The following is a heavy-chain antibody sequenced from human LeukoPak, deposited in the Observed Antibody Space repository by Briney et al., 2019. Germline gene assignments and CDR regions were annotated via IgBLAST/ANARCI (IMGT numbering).Heavy chain of an antibody. D-gene: IGHD3-22*01. Sequence: GGSLRLSCAASGFTFSSYAMSWVRQAPGKGLEGVSAISGSGGSTYYADSVTGRFTISRDNSKNTLYLQMNSLRAEDTAVYYCAKRPGVVVIPYYFDYWGQGTLVTVSS. J-gene: IGHJ4*02. CDR3: AKRPGVVVIPYYFDY. CDR1: GFTFSSYA. V-gene: IGHV3-23*01. CDR2: ISGSGGST.